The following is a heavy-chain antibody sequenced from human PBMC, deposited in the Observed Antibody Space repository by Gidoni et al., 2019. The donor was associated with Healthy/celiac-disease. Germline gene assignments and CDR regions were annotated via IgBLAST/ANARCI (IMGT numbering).Heavy chain of an antibody. V-gene: IGHV3-23*04. CDR2: ISGSGGST. Sequence: VQLVASGGGLVQPGGSLRLSCAASGFTFSRSSMSWVRQAPGKGLEWVSAISGSGGSTYYADSVKGRFTISRDNSKNTLYLQMNSLRAEDTAVYYCAKEGQGYDFWSGYPYYFDYWGQGTLVTVSS. CDR3: AKEGQGYDFWSGYPYYFDY. D-gene: IGHD3-3*01. J-gene: IGHJ4*02. CDR1: GFTFSRSS.